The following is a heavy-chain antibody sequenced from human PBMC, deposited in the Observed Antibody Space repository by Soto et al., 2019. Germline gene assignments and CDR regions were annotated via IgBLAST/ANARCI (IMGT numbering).Heavy chain of an antibody. Sequence: ASVKVSCKASGYTFTSYDINWVRQATGQGLEWMGWMNPNSGNTGYAQKFQGRVTMTRNTSISTAYMELSSLRSEDTAVYYCARGRSVYCSGGSCYSDYYYYYYMDVWGKGPTVTVSS. V-gene: IGHV1-8*01. CDR2: MNPNSGNT. J-gene: IGHJ6*03. D-gene: IGHD2-15*01. CDR1: GYTFTSYD. CDR3: ARGRSVYCSGGSCYSDYYYYYYMDV.